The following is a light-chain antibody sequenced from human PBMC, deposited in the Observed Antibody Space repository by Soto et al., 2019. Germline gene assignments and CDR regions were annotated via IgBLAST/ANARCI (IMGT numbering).Light chain of an antibody. J-gene: IGLJ2*01. Sequence: QSALTQPPSSSVSPGQSVTISCTGTSSDVGGSNYVSWYTKHPGKAPKLMIYEVSKRPSAVPNRFCGSKSGNTASLTVSGLQDEDEADDSCSSYGGSNKLAVGGGTKPTVL. CDR1: SSDVGGSNY. CDR2: EVS. CDR3: SSYGGSNKLA. V-gene: IGLV2-8*01.